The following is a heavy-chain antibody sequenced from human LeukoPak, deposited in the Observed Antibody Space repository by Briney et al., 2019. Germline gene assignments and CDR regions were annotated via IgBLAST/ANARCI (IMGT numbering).Heavy chain of an antibody. CDR3: ATGGYYYDSSGYCY. CDR1: GGSISSGGYY. CDR2: IYYSGST. Sequence: PSETLSLTCTVSGGSISSGGYYWSWIRQHPGKGLEWIGYIYYSGSTYYNPSLKSRVTISVDTSKNQFSLKLSSVTAADTAVYYCATGGYYYDSSGYCYWGQGTLVTVSS. D-gene: IGHD3-22*01. J-gene: IGHJ4*02. V-gene: IGHV4-31*03.